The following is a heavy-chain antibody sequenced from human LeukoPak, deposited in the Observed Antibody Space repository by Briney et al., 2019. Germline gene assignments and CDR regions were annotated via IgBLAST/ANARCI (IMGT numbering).Heavy chain of an antibody. CDR2: ISAYNGNT. CDR1: GYTFTSYG. CDR3: ARAGPPTIFGVVTAYYYYYGMDV. D-gene: IGHD3-3*01. J-gene: IGHJ6*02. Sequence: ASVTVSCKASGYTFTSYGISWVRQAPGQGLEWMGWISAYNGNTNYAQKLQGRVTMTTDTSTSTAYMELRSLRSDDTAVYYCARAGPPTIFGVVTAYYYYYGMDVWGQGTTVTVSS. V-gene: IGHV1-18*01.